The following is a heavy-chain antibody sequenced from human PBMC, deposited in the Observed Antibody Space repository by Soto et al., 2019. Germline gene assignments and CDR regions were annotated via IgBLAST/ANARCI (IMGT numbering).Heavy chain of an antibody. V-gene: IGHV4-39*01. Sequence: QLQLQESGPGMVKPSETLSLTCTVSGASITSTSYHWGWIRQPPGKGLEWIGNFYYSGSTYYNPSIRSRVTISVDASKNQFSVKVSSVTATDTAVDYCARSVGDYYYGMDVWGQGTTVTVSS. CDR2: FYYSGST. CDR3: ARSVGDYYYGMDV. J-gene: IGHJ6*02. D-gene: IGHD1-26*01. CDR1: GASITSTSYH.